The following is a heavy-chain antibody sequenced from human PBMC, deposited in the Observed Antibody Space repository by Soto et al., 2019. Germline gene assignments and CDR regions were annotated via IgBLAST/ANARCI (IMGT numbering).Heavy chain of an antibody. J-gene: IGHJ4*02. CDR3: AKPYGPLAFDY. D-gene: IGHD3-10*01. V-gene: IGHV3-23*01. CDR1: GFNFNLLA. Sequence: GGSLRLSCAASGFNFNLLALTWVRQASGKGLEWVSTMKATDGTKYCADSVKGRFTISRDSSTNTMYLQMNSLRVEDRAVYYCAKPYGPLAFDYWGQGTLVTVSS. CDR2: MKATDGTK.